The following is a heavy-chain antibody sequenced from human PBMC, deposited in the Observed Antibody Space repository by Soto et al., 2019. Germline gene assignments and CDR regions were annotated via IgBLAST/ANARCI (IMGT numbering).Heavy chain of an antibody. J-gene: IGHJ4*02. V-gene: IGHV4-34*01. Sequence: ETLSLTCAVYGGSFSGYYWSWIRQPPGKGLEWIGEINHSGSTNYNPSLKSRVTISVDTSKNQFSLKLSSVTAADTAVYYCARARIAARYDYWGQGTLVTVSS. D-gene: IGHD6-6*01. CDR2: INHSGST. CDR3: ARARIAARYDY. CDR1: GGSFSGYY.